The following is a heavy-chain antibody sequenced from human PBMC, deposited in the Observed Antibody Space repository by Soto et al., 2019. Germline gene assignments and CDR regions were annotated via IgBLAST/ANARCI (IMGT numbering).Heavy chain of an antibody. V-gene: IGHV4-39*01. Sequence: QLQLQESGPGLVKPSETLSLTCSVSGDSINSDKYYWGWIRQPPGKGLEWIGSIYFRGNTYYNPSTQTRVTISLAKSKSQFSLKLTSVTAADSAVYFCARLEGLATISYYFDFWGQGALVTVSS. CDR2: IYFRGNT. CDR3: ARLEGLATISYYFDF. J-gene: IGHJ4*02. CDR1: GDSINSDKYY. D-gene: IGHD3-9*01.